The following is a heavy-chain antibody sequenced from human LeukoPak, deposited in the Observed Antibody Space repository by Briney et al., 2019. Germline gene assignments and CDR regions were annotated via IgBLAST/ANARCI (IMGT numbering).Heavy chain of an antibody. CDR1: GLAFENYA. Sequence: GGSLRLSCAVAGLAFENYAMNWVRQAPGKGLEWVSAISASGGSTYYADSVKGRFTISRDNSKNTLYLQMNSLRAEDTAVYYCATQMGPSYYDFWSGYPRFDYWGQGTLVTVSS. J-gene: IGHJ4*02. CDR3: ATQMGPSYYDFWSGYPRFDY. D-gene: IGHD3-3*01. CDR2: ISASGGST. V-gene: IGHV3-23*01.